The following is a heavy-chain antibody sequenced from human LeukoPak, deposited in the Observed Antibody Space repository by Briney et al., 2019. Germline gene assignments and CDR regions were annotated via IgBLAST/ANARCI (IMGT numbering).Heavy chain of an antibody. CDR2: IKQDGSEK. Sequence: PGGSLRLSCAASGFTFSSYWMSWVRQAPGKGLEWVANIKQDGSEKYYVDSVKGRFTISRDNAKNSLYLQMNSLRAEDTAVYYCARGPRYSSSSPYHYYYMDVWGKGTTVTVSS. CDR1: GFTFSSYW. CDR3: ARGPRYSSSSPYHYYYMDV. V-gene: IGHV3-7*01. J-gene: IGHJ6*03. D-gene: IGHD6-6*01.